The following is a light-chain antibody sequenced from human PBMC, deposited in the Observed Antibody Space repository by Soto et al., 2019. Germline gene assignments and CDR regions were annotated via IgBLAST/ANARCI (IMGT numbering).Light chain of an antibody. CDR1: QAIGSS. CDR3: QQFDSYPRT. Sequence: IQLTQSPSSLSASVGDTVTITCRASQAIGSSFAWYQQRPGTAPKLLIYSASTLHSGVPSRFSGSGSGTDFTLTISSLQPEDFATYYCQQFDSYPRTFGPGTTVEI. CDR2: SAS. V-gene: IGKV1-9*01. J-gene: IGKJ3*01.